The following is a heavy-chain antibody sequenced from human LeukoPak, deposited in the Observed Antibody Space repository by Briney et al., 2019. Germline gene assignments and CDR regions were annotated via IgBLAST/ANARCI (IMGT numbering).Heavy chain of an antibody. Sequence: GGSLRLSCAASGFSFTYSTMNWVRLAPGKGLEWVSFITSSSGNIYYSDSVRGRFTVSRDNAKNSLYLQMNSLIAEDSAVYYCVRIPNNAGFPNWFDPWGQGTLVSVSS. CDR1: GFSFTYST. CDR2: ITSSSGNI. V-gene: IGHV3-21*01. CDR3: VRIPNNAGFPNWFDP. J-gene: IGHJ5*02. D-gene: IGHD3-9*01.